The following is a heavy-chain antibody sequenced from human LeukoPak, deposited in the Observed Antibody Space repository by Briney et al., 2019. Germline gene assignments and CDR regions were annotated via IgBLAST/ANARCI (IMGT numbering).Heavy chain of an antibody. Sequence: EPLSLPCALGVTFSSDCIWWGRHPPPEGVEGGSGLISSGGSTNYTPSLKGRVTISRDNSKNTLYLQMNSLRAEDTAVYYCAKDGELRYFDWLFGGAFDIWREGTMVRVPS. D-gene: IGHD3-9*01. CDR2: LISSGGST. CDR1: VTFSSDC. CDR3: AKDGELRYFDWLFGGAFDI. J-gene: IGHJ3*02. V-gene: IGHV3-23*01.